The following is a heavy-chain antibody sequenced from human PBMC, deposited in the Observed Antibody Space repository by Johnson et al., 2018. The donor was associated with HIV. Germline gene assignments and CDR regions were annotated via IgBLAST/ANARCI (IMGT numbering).Heavy chain of an antibody. J-gene: IGHJ3*02. CDR2: ISYDGSNK. Sequence: QVQLVESGGGVVRPGRSLRLSCAASGFTFSSYAMHWVRQAPCKGLEWVAVISYDGSNKYYADSVKGRFTISRDNSKNSLYLQMNSLRAEDTAVYYCARDELYRRYALTAFDIWGQGTMVTVSS. D-gene: IGHD2-8*02. V-gene: IGHV3-30*04. CDR1: GFTFSSYA. CDR3: ARDELYRRYALTAFDI.